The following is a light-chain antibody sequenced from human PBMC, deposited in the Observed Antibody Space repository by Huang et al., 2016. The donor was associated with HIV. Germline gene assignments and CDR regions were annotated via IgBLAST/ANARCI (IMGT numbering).Light chain of an antibody. CDR1: QSVTDY. J-gene: IGKJ4*01. V-gene: IGKV3-11*01. CDR3: QQRANWPPLT. Sequence: EIVLTQSPATLSLSPGERATLSCRASQSVTDYLAWYQQKPGQAPRLLIYDVSNRAPGVPARFSGSGSGTDFTLTISSLEPEDFAVYYCQQRANWPPLTFGGGTKVEIK. CDR2: DVS.